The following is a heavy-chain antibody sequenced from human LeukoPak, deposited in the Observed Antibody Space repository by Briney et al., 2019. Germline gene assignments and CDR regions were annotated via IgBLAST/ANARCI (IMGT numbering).Heavy chain of an antibody. J-gene: IGHJ6*02. CDR3: ARNQQLGGHSYYYYGMDV. Sequence: GGSLRLSCVGSGFTSIAYALTWARRAPGKGLEWVSGISGGGVTTYYADSVKGRFTISRDNSKNTLYLQMNSLRADDTAIYYCARNQQLGGHSYYYYGMDVWGQGTTVTVSS. V-gene: IGHV3-23*01. CDR2: ISGGGVTT. D-gene: IGHD3-16*01. CDR1: GFTSIAYA.